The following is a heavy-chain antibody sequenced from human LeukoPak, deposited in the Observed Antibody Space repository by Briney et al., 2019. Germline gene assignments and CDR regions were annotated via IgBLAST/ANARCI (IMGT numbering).Heavy chain of an antibody. D-gene: IGHD1-26*01. CDR2: IHHSGTT. J-gene: IGHJ4*02. CDR3: ARGFLVGHSPEVYYFDY. CDR1: GGSIRSSNW. V-gene: IGHV4-4*02. Sequence: SETLSLTCAVSGGSIRSSNWRSWVRQSPGKGLECIGDIHHSGTTNYSPSLKSRVTISVDTSKNQFSLRLSSVTAADTAVYYCARGFLVGHSPEVYYFDYWGQGTLVTVSS.